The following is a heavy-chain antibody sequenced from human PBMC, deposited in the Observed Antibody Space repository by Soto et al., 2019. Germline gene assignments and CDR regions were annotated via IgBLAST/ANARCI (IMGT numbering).Heavy chain of an antibody. CDR1: GFTFSSYA. D-gene: IGHD6-6*01. V-gene: IGHV3-23*01. Sequence: PGGSLRLSCAASGFTFSSYAMSWVRQAPGKGLEWVSAISGSGGSTYYADSVKGRFTISRDNSKNTLYLQMNSLRAEDTAVYYCAKVQEYSSSGLSPDAFDIWGQGTMVTVSS. J-gene: IGHJ3*02. CDR2: ISGSGGST. CDR3: AKVQEYSSSGLSPDAFDI.